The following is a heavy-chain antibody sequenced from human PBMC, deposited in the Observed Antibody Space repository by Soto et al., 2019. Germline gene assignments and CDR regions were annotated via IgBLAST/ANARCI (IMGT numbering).Heavy chain of an antibody. Sequence: QVQLVETGGGVVQPGRSLRLSCAAPGFTFSSYGMHWVRQAPGKGLEWVAVISYDGSNKYYADSVKGRFTISRDNSKNTLNLQMVNMRAEDTAVYYCAIDTASEVLLWFGESDAFDIWGQGTMFTVSS. J-gene: IGHJ3*02. D-gene: IGHD3-10*01. CDR3: AIDTASEVLLWFGESDAFDI. CDR1: GFTFSSYG. V-gene: IGHV3-30*03. CDR2: ISYDGSNK.